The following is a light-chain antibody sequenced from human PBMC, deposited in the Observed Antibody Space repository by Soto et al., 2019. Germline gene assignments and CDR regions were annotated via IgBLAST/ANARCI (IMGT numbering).Light chain of an antibody. CDR3: QQYNHYSGLT. V-gene: IGKV1-5*03. CDR1: QSISSW. J-gene: IGKJ4*01. Sequence: DIKMTQSPSTLSASVGDRVTITCRASQSISSWLAWYQQKPGKAPKLLIYKASSLESGVPSRFSGSGSGTEFTLTISSLQPDDFATYYCQQYNHYSGLTFGGGTKVDIK. CDR2: KAS.